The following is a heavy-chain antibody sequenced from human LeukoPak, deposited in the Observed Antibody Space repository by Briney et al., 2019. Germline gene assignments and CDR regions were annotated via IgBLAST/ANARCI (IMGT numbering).Heavy chain of an antibody. CDR1: GYTFTGYY. J-gene: IGHJ6*03. Sequence: ASVKVSCKASGYTFTGYYMHWVRQAPGQGLEWMGWINPNSGGTNYAQKFQGRVTMTRDTSISTAYMELSRLRSDDTAVYYCARDLEGGTVTTRRYYYYYYMDVWGKGTTVTVSS. D-gene: IGHD4-17*01. CDR2: INPNSGGT. V-gene: IGHV1-2*02. CDR3: ARDLEGGTVTTRRYYYYYYMDV.